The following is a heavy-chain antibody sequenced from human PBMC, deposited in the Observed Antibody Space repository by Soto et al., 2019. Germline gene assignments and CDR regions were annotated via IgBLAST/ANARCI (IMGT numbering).Heavy chain of an antibody. CDR2: IYYGGSA. J-gene: IGHJ4*02. D-gene: IGHD2-8*01. CDR3: ARGGHCANGVCSALDY. V-gene: IGHV4-59*08. Sequence: QVQLRESGPGLVKPSETLSLTCPASGGSISTYYWSWIRQPPGKGLEWIGYIYYGGSADYNPSLTSRVTISVDTSKKQFSLKLSSVPAADTAVYYCARGGHCANGVCSALDYWGQGTLVTVSS. CDR1: GGSISTYY.